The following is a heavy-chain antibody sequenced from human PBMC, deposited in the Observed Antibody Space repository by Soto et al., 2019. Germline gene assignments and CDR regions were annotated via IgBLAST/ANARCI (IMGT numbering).Heavy chain of an antibody. Sequence: QVQLVESGGGLVMPGGSLRLSCAASGFTFSDYYMSWIRQAPGKGLEWISYISGSGVTVYYADSVRGRFTISRDNAKNSLYFQMSNLGADDTAVYYCAKNGGTFDPWGQGTLGTVSS. CDR2: ISGSGVTV. J-gene: IGHJ5*02. CDR1: GFTFSDYY. D-gene: IGHD7-27*01. V-gene: IGHV3-11*01. CDR3: AKNGGTFDP.